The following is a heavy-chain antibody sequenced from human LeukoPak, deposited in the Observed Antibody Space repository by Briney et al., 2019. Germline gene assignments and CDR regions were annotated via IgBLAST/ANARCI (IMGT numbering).Heavy chain of an antibody. V-gene: IGHV4-34*01. CDR2: INHSGST. Sequence: PSETLSLTCAVYGGSFSGYYWSWIRQPPGKGLEWIGEINHSGSTNYNPSLKSRVTISVDTSKNQFSLKLSSVTAADTAVYYCATSMAGTTNFDYWGQGTLVTVSS. CDR3: ATSMAGTTNFDY. CDR1: GGSFSGYY. J-gene: IGHJ4*02. D-gene: IGHD1-7*01.